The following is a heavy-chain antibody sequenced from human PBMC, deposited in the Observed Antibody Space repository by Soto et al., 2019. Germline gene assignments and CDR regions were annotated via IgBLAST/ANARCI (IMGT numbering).Heavy chain of an antibody. CDR2: INAGNGNT. V-gene: IGHV1-3*05. CDR1: GYTFTSYA. CDR3: ARAVYSGYDTEGYFDY. D-gene: IGHD5-12*01. Sequence: QVQLVQSGAEEKKPGASVKVSCKASGYTFTSYAMHWVRQAPGQRLEWMGWINAGNGNTKYSQKFQGRVTITRDTSASTAYMELSSLRSEDTAVYYCARAVYSGYDTEGYFDYWGQGTLVTVSS. J-gene: IGHJ4*02.